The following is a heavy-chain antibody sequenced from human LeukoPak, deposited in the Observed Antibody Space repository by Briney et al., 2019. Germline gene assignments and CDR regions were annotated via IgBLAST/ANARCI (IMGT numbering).Heavy chain of an antibody. CDR1: GGTFISYA. J-gene: IGHJ1*01. D-gene: IGHD6-13*01. V-gene: IGHV1-69*13. CDR2: IIPIFGTA. Sequence: SVKVSCKASGGTFISYAISWVRQAPGQGLEWMGGIIPIFGTANYAQKFQGRVTITADESTSTAYMELSSLRSEDTAAYYCARGLAAAGPLQHWGQGTLVTVSS. CDR3: ARGLAAAGPLQH.